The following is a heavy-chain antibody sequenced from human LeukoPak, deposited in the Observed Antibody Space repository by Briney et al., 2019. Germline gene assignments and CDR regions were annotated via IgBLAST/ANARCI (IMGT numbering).Heavy chain of an antibody. Sequence: QAGGSLRLXCAASGFTFSGSAMHWVRQASGKRLEWVGLIRSKGSSYATAYAASVKGRFTISREDSKNTAYLQMNSLKTEDTAVYYCYTYYYGSGSYNPPFYFDYWGQGTLVTVSS. D-gene: IGHD3-10*01. V-gene: IGHV3-73*01. CDR1: GFTFSGSA. J-gene: IGHJ4*02. CDR3: YTYYYGSGSYNPPFYFDY. CDR2: IRSKGSSYAT.